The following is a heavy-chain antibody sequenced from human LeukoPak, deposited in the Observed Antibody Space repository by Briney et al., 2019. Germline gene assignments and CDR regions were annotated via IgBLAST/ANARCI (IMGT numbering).Heavy chain of an antibody. Sequence: SETLSLTCTVSGGSMSSNSYYWGWIRQPPGKGLEWIGSIYYGGSTYYNPSHKSRVTISVDTSKNQFSLKLSSVTAADTAVYYCARQRCTSRYGSYYYYMDVWGKGTTVTVSS. CDR1: GGSMSSNSYY. CDR2: IYYGGST. V-gene: IGHV4-39*01. CDR3: ARQRCTSRYGSYYYYMDV. J-gene: IGHJ6*03. D-gene: IGHD2-2*01.